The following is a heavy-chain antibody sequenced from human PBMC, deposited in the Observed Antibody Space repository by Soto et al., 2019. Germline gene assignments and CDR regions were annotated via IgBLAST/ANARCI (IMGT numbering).Heavy chain of an antibody. CDR3: ARSGYYGSGSYKYGMDV. Sequence: ASVKVSCKASGGTFSSYAISWVRQAPGQGLEWMGGIIPIFGTANYAQKFQGRVTITADESTSTAYMELSSLRSEDTAVYYCARSGYYGSGSYKYGMDVWGQGTTVTVSS. V-gene: IGHV1-69*13. CDR2: IIPIFGTA. CDR1: GGTFSSYA. J-gene: IGHJ6*02. D-gene: IGHD3-10*01.